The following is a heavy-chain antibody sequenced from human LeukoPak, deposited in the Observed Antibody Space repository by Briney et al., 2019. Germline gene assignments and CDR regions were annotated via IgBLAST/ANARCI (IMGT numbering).Heavy chain of an antibody. Sequence: PGGSLRLSCAASGSTFSSYSMNWVRQAPGKGLEWVSYISSSSSTIYYADSVKGRFTISRDNAKNSLYLQMNSLRAEDTAVYYCARETGSAVGSTDFDYWGQGTLVTVSS. D-gene: IGHD4-17*01. CDR3: ARETGSAVGSTDFDY. J-gene: IGHJ4*02. CDR2: ISSSSSTI. CDR1: GSTFSSYS. V-gene: IGHV3-48*04.